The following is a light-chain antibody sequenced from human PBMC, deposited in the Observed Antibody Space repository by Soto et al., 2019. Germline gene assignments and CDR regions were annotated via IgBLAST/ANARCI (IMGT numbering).Light chain of an antibody. CDR2: GAS. Sequence: TQSPVTLSVSPGDRATLSCRASQSVSSYLAWYQKKPGQAPRLLIYGASTRATGIPARFSGSGSGTDFTLTISRLETEDFAVYYCQQRSNWPWTFGQGTKVDI. V-gene: IGKV3-11*01. CDR3: QQRSNWPWT. CDR1: QSVSSY. J-gene: IGKJ1*01.